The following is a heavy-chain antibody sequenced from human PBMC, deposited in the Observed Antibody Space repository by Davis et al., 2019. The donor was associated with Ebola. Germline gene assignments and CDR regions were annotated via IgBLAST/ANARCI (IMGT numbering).Heavy chain of an antibody. Sequence: PGGSLRLSCAASGFTFSSYGMHWVRQAPGKGLEWVAVIWYDGSNKYYADSVKGRFTISRDNSKNTLYLQMNSLRAEDTAVYYCARDQGYGDSLDYWGQGTLVTVSS. CDR3: ARDQGYGDSLDY. J-gene: IGHJ4*02. CDR1: GFTFSSYG. CDR2: IWYDGSNK. D-gene: IGHD4-17*01. V-gene: IGHV3-33*01.